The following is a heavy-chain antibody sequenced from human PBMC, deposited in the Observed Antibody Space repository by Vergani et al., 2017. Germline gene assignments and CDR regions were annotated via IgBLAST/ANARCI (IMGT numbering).Heavy chain of an antibody. J-gene: IGHJ4*02. Sequence: QVQLVESGGGVVQPGGSLRLSCAASGFTFSSYGMHWVRQAPGKGLEWVAVISYDGSNKYYADSVKGRFTISRDNSKNTLYLQMNSLRAEDTAVYYCASQAQWLVDWGQGTLVTVSS. D-gene: IGHD6-19*01. CDR2: ISYDGSNK. CDR1: GFTFSSYG. CDR3: ASQAQWLVD. V-gene: IGHV3-30*03.